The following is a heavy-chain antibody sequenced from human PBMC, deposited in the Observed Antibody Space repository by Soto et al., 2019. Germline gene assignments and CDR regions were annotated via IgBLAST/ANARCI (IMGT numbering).Heavy chain of an antibody. V-gene: IGHV3-74*01. D-gene: IGHD3-3*02. CDR1: GFTFSTYW. Sequence: EVHLVESGGGLVQPGGSLRLSCAASGFTFSTYWMHWVRQAPGKGLVWVSRINADGTTTTYADSVKGRFTISTDNAKNTLYLQMNSLRAEDTAVYFCATVATHSYNWVDPWGQGTLVTISP. CDR3: ATVATHSYNWVDP. CDR2: INADGTTT. J-gene: IGHJ5*02.